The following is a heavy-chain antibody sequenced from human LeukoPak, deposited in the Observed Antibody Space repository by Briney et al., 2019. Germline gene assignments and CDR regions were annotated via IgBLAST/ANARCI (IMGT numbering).Heavy chain of an antibody. D-gene: IGHD3-22*01. V-gene: IGHV3-23*01. CDR1: GFTFSSYA. CDR3: AKGSGYYPEYFQH. Sequence: GGPLRLSCSASGFTFSSYAMSWVRQAPGKGLEWVSAISGSGGSTYYADSVKGRFTISRDNSKNTLYLQMNSLRAEDTAVYYCAKGSGYYPEYFQHWGQGTLVTVSS. J-gene: IGHJ1*01. CDR2: ISGSGGST.